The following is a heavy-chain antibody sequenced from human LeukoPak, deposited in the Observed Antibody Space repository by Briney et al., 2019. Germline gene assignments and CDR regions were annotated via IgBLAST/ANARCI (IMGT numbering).Heavy chain of an antibody. CDR3: AKGTLTGYFIGN. CDR1: GFTFDTYD. J-gene: IGHJ4*02. Sequence: PGGSLRLSCVASGFTFDTYDMTWVHQAPGKGLEWVSAISAGGHDSYYSDSVRGRFTISRDNSKNTLYLHMNSLRADDTAIFYCAKGTLTGYFIGNWGQGTPVTVSS. D-gene: IGHD3-9*01. V-gene: IGHV3-23*01. CDR2: ISAGGHDS.